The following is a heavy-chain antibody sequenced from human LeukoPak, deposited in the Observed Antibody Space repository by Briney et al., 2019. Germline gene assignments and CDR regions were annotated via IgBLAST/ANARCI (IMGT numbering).Heavy chain of an antibody. D-gene: IGHD2-2*01. Sequence: SETLSLTCTVSGGSISSSSYYWGWIRQPPGKGLEWIGSIYYSGSTYYNPSLKSRVTISVDTSKNQFSLKLSSVTAADTAVYYCAKGSDCSSTSCTHSDRSPNFDYWGQGTLVTVSS. V-gene: IGHV4-39*01. CDR3: AKGSDCSSTSCTHSDRSPNFDY. CDR2: IYYSGST. J-gene: IGHJ4*02. CDR1: GGSISSSSYY.